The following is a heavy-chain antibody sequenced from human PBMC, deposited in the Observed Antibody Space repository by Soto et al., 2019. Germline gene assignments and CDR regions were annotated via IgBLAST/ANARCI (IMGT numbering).Heavy chain of an antibody. Sequence: QVQLVESGGGVVQPGRSLRLSCAASGFTFSNYAMNWVRQAPGKGLEWVALISYDGSNKYYADPVKGRFTISRDSSKNTLYLQMNSLRAADTAVYYCGRCTSTSCHLGSDYWGQGTLVTVSS. CDR3: GRCTSTSCHLGSDY. D-gene: IGHD2-2*01. V-gene: IGHV3-30-3*01. J-gene: IGHJ4*02. CDR2: ISYDGSNK. CDR1: GFTFSNYA.